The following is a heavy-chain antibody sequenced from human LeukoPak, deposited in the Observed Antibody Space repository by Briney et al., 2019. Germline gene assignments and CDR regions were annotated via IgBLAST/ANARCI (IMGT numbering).Heavy chain of an antibody. CDR2: IYPSGNT. Sequence: SETLSLTCSVSGGSFSNNFWSWVRQPAGKGLAWIGRIYPSGNTNYNPSLKSRVTLSVDTSKTQFSLNLSSVTAADTAVYYCAREDSGSYYNYYYFYMDVWGKGTTVTISS. V-gene: IGHV4-4*07. CDR3: AREDSGSYYNYYYFYMDV. D-gene: IGHD3-10*01. CDR1: GGSFSNNF. J-gene: IGHJ6*03.